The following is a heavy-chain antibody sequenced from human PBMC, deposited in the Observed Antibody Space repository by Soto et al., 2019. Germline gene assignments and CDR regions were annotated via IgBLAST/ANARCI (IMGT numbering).Heavy chain of an antibody. CDR2: TYPGGTT. CDR3: TREFRTSGSRDAVDI. J-gene: IGHJ3*02. Sequence: EVQLVESGGGLVQPGGSLRLSCAASGFTVSSNSMSWVRQAPGRGLEWVSVTYPGGTTHYADSVKGRFTISRDNSKNTMDLQMNSLRADDTAMYYCTREFRTSGSRDAVDIWGQGTVVTVSS. D-gene: IGHD1-26*01. CDR1: GFTVSSNS. V-gene: IGHV3-66*01.